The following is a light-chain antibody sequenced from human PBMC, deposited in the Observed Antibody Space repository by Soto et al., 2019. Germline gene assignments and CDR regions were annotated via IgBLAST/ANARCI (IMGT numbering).Light chain of an antibody. CDR1: SNDVGAYNY. Sequence: QSVLTQPPSASGSPGQSVTISCSGSSNDVGAYNYVSWYQQHPGEAPKLIIYEVTKRPSGVPDRFSGSKSGNTASLTVSGLQVDYEADYVSGSDAGSDNHVFGPGTKVTVL. V-gene: IGLV2-8*01. CDR2: EVT. CDR3: GSDAGSDNHV. J-gene: IGLJ1*01.